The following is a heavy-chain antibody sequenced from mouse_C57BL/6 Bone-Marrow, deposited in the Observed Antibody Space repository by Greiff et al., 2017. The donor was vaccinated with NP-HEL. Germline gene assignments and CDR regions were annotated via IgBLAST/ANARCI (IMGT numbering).Heavy chain of an antibody. J-gene: IGHJ4*01. CDR1: GYTFTTYP. Sequence: QVQLKESGAELVKPGASVKMSCKASGYTFTTYPIEWMKQNHGKSLEWIGNFHPYNDDTKYNEKFKGKATLTVEKSSSTVYLELSRLTSDDSAVYYCARRAYYSNYDHFFYAMDYWGQGTSVTVSS. D-gene: IGHD2-5*01. CDR3: ARRAYYSNYDHFFYAMDY. CDR2: FHPYNDDT. V-gene: IGHV1-47*01.